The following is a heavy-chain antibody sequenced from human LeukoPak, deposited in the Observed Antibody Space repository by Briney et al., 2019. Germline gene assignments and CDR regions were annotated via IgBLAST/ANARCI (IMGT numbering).Heavy chain of an antibody. CDR3: AKIDCSSTSCYGDY. CDR2: INPNSGGT. V-gene: IGHV1-2*06. Sequence: ASVTVSCTASGYTFTGYYMHWVRQAPGQGLEWMGRINPNSGGTNYAQKFQGRVTMTRDTSISTAYMELSRLRSDDTAVYYCAKIDCSSTSCYGDYWGQGTLVTVSS. D-gene: IGHD2-2*01. CDR1: GYTFTGYY. J-gene: IGHJ4*02.